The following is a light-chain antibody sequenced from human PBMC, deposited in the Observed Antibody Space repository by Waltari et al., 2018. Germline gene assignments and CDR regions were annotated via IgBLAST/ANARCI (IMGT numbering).Light chain of an antibody. CDR3: QVWDSSSDHPG. J-gene: IGLJ2*01. CDR1: NIGSKS. CDR2: DDS. V-gene: IGLV3-21*02. Sequence: SYVLTQPPSVSVAPGQTARITCGGNNIGSKSVHWYQQKPGQAPVLVVYDDSDRPAGIPGRFAGSNSGNTATLTISRVEAGDEADYYCQVWDSSSDHPGFGGGTKLTVL.